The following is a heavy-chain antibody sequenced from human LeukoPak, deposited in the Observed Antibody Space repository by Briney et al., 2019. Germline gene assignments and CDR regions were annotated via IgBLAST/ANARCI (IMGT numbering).Heavy chain of an antibody. J-gene: IGHJ3*02. Sequence: PGGSLRLSCAASGFTFSSYSMNWVRQAPGKGLEWVSSISSSSSYIYYADSVKGRFTISRDNAKNSLYLQMNSLRAADTAVYYCARVPRLKISYSSSWYGDAFDIWGQGTMVTVSS. V-gene: IGHV3-21*01. CDR1: GFTFSSYS. CDR2: ISSSSSYI. D-gene: IGHD6-13*01. CDR3: ARVPRLKISYSSSWYGDAFDI.